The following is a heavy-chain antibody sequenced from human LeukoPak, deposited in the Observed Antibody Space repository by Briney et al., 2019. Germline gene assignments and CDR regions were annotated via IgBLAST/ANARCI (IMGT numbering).Heavy chain of an antibody. CDR3: ARASYCSSITCYTGFDY. Sequence: SGGSLRLSCAASGFTFSSYSMNWVRQAPGKGLEWVSSISSSSSYIYYADSVKGRFTISRDNAKNSLYLQMNSLRAEDTAVYYCARASYCSSITCYTGFDYWGQGTLVTVSS. V-gene: IGHV3-21*01. J-gene: IGHJ4*02. CDR1: GFTFSSYS. D-gene: IGHD2-2*02. CDR2: ISSSSSYI.